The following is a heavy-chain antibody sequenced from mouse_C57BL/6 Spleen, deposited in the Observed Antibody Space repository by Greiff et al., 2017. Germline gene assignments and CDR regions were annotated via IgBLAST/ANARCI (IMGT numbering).Heavy chain of an antibody. D-gene: IGHD1-1*01. CDR1: GFTFSDYG. V-gene: IGHV5-17*01. CDR2: ISRGSSTI. J-gene: IGHJ2*01. Sequence: DVKLVESGGGLVKPGGSLKLSCAASGFTFSDYGMHWVRQAPEKGLEWVAYISRGSSTIYYADTVKGRFTISRDNAKNTLFLQMTSLRSEDTALYYGARRGTVLDCWGQGTTLTVAS. CDR3: ARRGTVLDC.